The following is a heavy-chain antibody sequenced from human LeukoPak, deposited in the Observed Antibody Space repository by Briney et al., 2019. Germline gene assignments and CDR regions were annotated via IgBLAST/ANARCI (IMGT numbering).Heavy chain of an antibody. CDR3: ARVGATYGDPLEYDY. D-gene: IGHD1-26*01. J-gene: IGHJ4*02. CDR1: GYTFTSYG. Sequence: ASVKVSCKASGYTFTSYGITWVRQAPGQGLEWMGWISVFNGNTKESQKFQDRVIMTADTSTGTAYMELRSLRSDDTAVYYCARVGATYGDPLEYDYWGQGTLVTVSS. CDR2: ISVFNGNT. V-gene: IGHV1-18*01.